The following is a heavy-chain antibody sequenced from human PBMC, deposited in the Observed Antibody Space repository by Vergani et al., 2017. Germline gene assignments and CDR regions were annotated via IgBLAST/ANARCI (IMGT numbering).Heavy chain of an antibody. D-gene: IGHD1-1*01. CDR1: EYSFGNYW. Sequence: EVELVQSGPEMRKPGESLKISCKGSEYSFGNYWIGGVRQMPGKGLEWMGIIYPADSDTRYSPSFQGQVTISADKSISTAFLQWDSLKAADTALYYCARQTTYTDSWGQGTLVIVSS. CDR2: IYPADSDT. J-gene: IGHJ4*02. CDR3: ARQTTYTDS. V-gene: IGHV5-51*03.